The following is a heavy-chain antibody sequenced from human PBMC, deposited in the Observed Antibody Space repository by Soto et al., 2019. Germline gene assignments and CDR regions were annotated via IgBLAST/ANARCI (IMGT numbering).Heavy chain of an antibody. CDR1: GFTFSSYV. Sequence: GGSLRLSCAASGFTFSSYVMTWVRQAPGKVLDWVSSFSSVVIYKYYADSVKGRFTIFRDNAKNSFFLQMNSLRAEDTAVYFCARDHVNAPYFQHWGQGTLVTVSS. D-gene: IGHD1-1*01. J-gene: IGHJ1*01. CDR3: ARDHVNAPYFQH. V-gene: IGHV3-21*01. CDR2: FSSVVIYK.